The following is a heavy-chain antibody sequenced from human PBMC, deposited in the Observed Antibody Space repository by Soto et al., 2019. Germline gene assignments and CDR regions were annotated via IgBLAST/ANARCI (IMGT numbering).Heavy chain of an antibody. CDR3: ARDLAWAFDS. D-gene: IGHD1-26*01. CDR2: IGGSGGSI. V-gene: IGHV3-48*02. CDR1: GFTFSTFS. Sequence: VGSLRLSCAASGFTFSTFSMNWVRQAPGKGLEWLSYIGGSGGSISYADSVKGRFTISRDNGKNTLYQQMSSLRDEDTAVYYCARDLAWAFDSWGQGALVTVSS. J-gene: IGHJ4*02.